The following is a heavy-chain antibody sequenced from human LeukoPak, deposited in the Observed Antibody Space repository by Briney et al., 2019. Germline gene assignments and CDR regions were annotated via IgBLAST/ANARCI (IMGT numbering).Heavy chain of an antibody. D-gene: IGHD6-13*01. Sequence: QASETLSLTCTVSGGSISSSSYYWGWIRQPPGKGLEWIGSIYYSGSTPYNPSLKSRVTISVDTSKNQFSLKLSSVTAADTAVYYCARVRYSSSWAFDYWGQGTLVTVSS. CDR3: ARVRYSSSWAFDY. CDR2: IYYSGST. V-gene: IGHV4-39*07. J-gene: IGHJ4*02. CDR1: GGSISSSSYY.